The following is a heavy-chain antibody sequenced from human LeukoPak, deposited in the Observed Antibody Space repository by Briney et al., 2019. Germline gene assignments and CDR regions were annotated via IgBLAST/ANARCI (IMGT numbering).Heavy chain of an antibody. CDR2: ISWNSGDI. D-gene: IGHD6-13*01. J-gene: IGHJ4*02. CDR3: ASASSHRIAAGGDY. V-gene: IGHV3-9*01. Sequence: GRSLRLSCAASGFTFDDYAMDWVRQAPGKGLEWVSGISWNSGDIGYADSVKGRFTISRDNAKNTLYLQMSSLRAEDTAVYYCASASSHRIAAGGDYWGQGTLVTVSS. CDR1: GFTFDDYA.